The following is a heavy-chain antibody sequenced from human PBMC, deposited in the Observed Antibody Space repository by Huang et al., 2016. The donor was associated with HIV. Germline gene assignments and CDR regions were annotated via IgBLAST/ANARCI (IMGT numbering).Heavy chain of an antibody. CDR3: ARHMDCSSSSCLAGGHERGPFDM. CDR1: GGSISSSGYY. V-gene: IGHV4-39*01. D-gene: IGHD2-2*01. Sequence: QLQLQESGPGLVKPSETLSLTCSVSGGSISSSGYYWGWIRQPPGKGLEWIGSSYYSGRTFYTPSLKRRVTISVDTSKNQFSLRLSSVTAADTSVYYCARHMDCSSSSCLAGGHERGPFDMWGQGTMVTVSS. CDR2: SYYSGRT. J-gene: IGHJ3*02.